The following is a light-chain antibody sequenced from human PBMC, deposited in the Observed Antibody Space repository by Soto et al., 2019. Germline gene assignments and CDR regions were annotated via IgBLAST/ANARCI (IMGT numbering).Light chain of an antibody. J-gene: IGKJ1*01. CDR2: KAS. Sequence: ASTLSGSVGERVTITCRASQTISSWLAWYQQKPGKAPKLLIYKASTLKSGVPSRFSGSGSGTEFTLTISSLQPDDFATYYCQQYNSYSWTFGQGTKVDI. CDR1: QTISSW. CDR3: QQYNSYSWT. V-gene: IGKV1-5*03.